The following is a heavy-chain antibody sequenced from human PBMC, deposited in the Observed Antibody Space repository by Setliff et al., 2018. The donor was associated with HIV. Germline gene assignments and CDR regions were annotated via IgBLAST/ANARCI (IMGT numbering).Heavy chain of an antibody. V-gene: IGHV1-18*01. J-gene: IGHJ3*02. CDR2: ISGFNGNT. D-gene: IGHD6-19*01. Sequence: GASVKVSCKASGYSFARYGLSWVRQAPGQGLEGMGWISGFNGNTKYAQSFQDRVAMTTETATSTAYMEMRSLRSDDTAVYFCARVPYRSAWFSGGHDAFDIWGQGIMVTVSS. CDR1: GYSFARYG. CDR3: ARVPYRSAWFSGGHDAFDI.